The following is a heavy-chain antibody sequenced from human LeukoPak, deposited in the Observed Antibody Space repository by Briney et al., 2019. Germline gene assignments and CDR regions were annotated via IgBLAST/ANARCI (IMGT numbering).Heavy chain of an antibody. V-gene: IGHV3-9*01. CDR3: ELGYCSSTSCPRTAFDI. D-gene: IGHD2-2*01. Sequence: GGSLRLSCAASGFTFDDYAMHWVRHAPGKGLEWVSGISWNSGSIGYADSVKGRFTISRDNAKNTLYLQMNSLRAEDTAVYYCELGYCSSTSCPRTAFDIWGQGTMVTVSS. CDR1: GFTFDDYA. J-gene: IGHJ3*02. CDR2: ISWNSGSI.